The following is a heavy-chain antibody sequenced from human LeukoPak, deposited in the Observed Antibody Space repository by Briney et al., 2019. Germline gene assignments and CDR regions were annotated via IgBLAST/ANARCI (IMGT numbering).Heavy chain of an antibody. J-gene: IGHJ4*02. D-gene: IGHD2-15*01. CDR2: INPSGGST. Sequence: ASVKVSCNASGYTFTSYYMHWVRHAPGQGLEWMGIINPSGGSTSYAQKFQGRVTMTRDTSTSTVYMELSSLRSEDTAVYYCARGYCSGGSCYSVGYFDYWGQGTLVTVSS. V-gene: IGHV1-46*01. CDR1: GYTFTSYY. CDR3: ARGYCSGGSCYSVGYFDY.